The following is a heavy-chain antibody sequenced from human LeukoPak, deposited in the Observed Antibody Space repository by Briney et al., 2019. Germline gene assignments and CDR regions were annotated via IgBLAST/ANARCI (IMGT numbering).Heavy chain of an antibody. CDR1: GYTFTNYG. J-gene: IGHJ4*02. V-gene: IGHV1-18*01. CDR3: ARDPHSYHYDSSGYKYYFNY. Sequence: ASVKVSCKASGYTFTNYGINWVRQAPGQGLEWMGWISAYNGNTNYAQKLQGRVTMTTDTSTSTAYMDLRSLRSDDTAVYYCARDPHSYHYDSSGYKYYFNYWGQGTLVTVSS. CDR2: ISAYNGNT. D-gene: IGHD3-22*01.